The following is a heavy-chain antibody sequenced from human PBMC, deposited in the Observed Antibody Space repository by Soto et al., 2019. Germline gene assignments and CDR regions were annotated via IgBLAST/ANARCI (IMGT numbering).Heavy chain of an antibody. V-gene: IGHV3-15*01. CDR3: TADMPGGYSDCFDY. Sequence: VQVVESGGGLVKPGGSLRLSCAASGLTFSDAWMSWVRQAPGRGLEWIGRIKSRASGGTTDYAAPVKGRVTVSRDDSKSTFYLQMNSLQTEDTAVYYCTADMPGGYSDCFDYWGQGTLVTVSS. D-gene: IGHD2-15*01. CDR2: IKSRASGGTT. J-gene: IGHJ4*02. CDR1: GLTFSDAW.